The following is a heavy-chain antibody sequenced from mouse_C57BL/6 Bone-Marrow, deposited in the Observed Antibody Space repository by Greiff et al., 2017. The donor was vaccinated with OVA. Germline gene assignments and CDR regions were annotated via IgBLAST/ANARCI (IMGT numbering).Heavy chain of an antibody. J-gene: IGHJ2*01. D-gene: IGHD1-1*01. CDR1: GFTFSYYY. CDR3: ARDWDGSSLFDY. V-gene: IGHV5-16*01. Sequence: LVESEGGLVQPGSSMKLSCTASGFTFSYYYMAWVRQVPEKGLEWVANINYDGSSTYYLDSLKSRFIISRDNAKNILYLQMSSLKSEDTATYYCARDWDGSSLFDYWGQGTTLTVSS. CDR2: INYDGSST.